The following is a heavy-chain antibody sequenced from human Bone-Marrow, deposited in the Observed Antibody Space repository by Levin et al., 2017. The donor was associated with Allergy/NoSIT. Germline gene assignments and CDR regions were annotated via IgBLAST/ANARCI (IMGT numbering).Heavy chain of an antibody. CDR2: ITGTGGDT. D-gene: IGHD6-13*01. CDR3: AKREGSNWWSNFFDY. J-gene: IGHJ4*02. V-gene: IGHV3-23*01. Sequence: GGSLRLSCAASGFTFNSYAMIWVRQAPGKGLEWVSGITGTGGDTYYADSVKGRFTISRDNSRNTLFLHMDSLRAEDTALYYCAKREGSNWWSNFFDYWGQGALVTVSS. CDR1: GFTFNSYA.